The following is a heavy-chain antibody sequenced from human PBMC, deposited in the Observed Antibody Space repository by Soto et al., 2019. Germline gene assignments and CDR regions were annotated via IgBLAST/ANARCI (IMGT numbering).Heavy chain of an antibody. D-gene: IGHD6-13*01. CDR1: GDSISTNSYS. J-gene: IGHJ5*02. Sequence: PSETLSLTCTVSGDSISTNSYSWGWIRQPPGQGLEWIAYIDYTGSTNYNPSLKSRVTISVDTSRNQFSLKLNSVTAADTAVYYCARHSRAHPPGTAAAGTVWFDPWGQGTLVTVSS. V-gene: IGHV4-61*05. CDR3: ARHSRAHPPGTAAAGTVWFDP. CDR2: IDYTGST.